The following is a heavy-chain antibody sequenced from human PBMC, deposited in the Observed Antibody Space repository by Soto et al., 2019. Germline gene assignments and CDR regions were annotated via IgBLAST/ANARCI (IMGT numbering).Heavy chain of an antibody. V-gene: IGHV3-66*01. D-gene: IGHD1-1*01. CDR2: IYSDGNT. CDR1: GFTGSY. CDR3: ATGMDNAKIHH. J-gene: IGHJ1*01. Sequence: EVQVVESGGDLVQPGGSLRLSCAVSGFTGSYMTWVRQAPGKGLEWVSFIYSDGNTFYADTVKGRFTISGDKSKNTVSLQMNSLRAEDTAVYYCATGMDNAKIHHWGQGTLVTVSS.